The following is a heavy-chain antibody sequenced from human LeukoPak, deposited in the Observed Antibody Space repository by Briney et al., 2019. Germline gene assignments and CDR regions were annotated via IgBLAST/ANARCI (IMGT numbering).Heavy chain of an antibody. V-gene: IGHV3-20*04. CDR3: ARDKEVGATTAFDI. D-gene: IGHD1-26*01. J-gene: IGHJ3*02. Sequence: GGSLRLSCAASGFTFDDYGMSWVRQAPGKGLEWVSGINWNGGSTGYADSVKGRFTISRDNAKNSLYLQMNSLRAEDTALYYCARDKEVGATTAFDIWGQGTMVTVSP. CDR2: INWNGGST. CDR1: GFTFDDYG.